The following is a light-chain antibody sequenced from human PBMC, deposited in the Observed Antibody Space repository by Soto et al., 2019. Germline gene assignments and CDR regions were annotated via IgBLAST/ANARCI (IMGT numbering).Light chain of an antibody. J-gene: IGKJ4*02. V-gene: IGKV1-5*01. Sequence: EIQMTQSPSILSASVGDRVTITCRSSQTITNWLAWYQQKPGKAPSLLIYDDSSLESWVPSRFSGSGSGTEFTLTISSLQSEDFAVYYCQQYNNWRTVGPGTQVEIK. CDR2: DDS. CDR1: QTITNW. CDR3: QQYNNWRT.